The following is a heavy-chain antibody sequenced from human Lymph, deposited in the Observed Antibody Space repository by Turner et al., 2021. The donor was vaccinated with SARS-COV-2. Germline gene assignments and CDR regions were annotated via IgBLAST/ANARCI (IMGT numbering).Heavy chain of an antibody. CDR3: ARDVERYNDFWSGYSGGYGMDV. D-gene: IGHD3-3*01. J-gene: IGHJ6*02. V-gene: IGHV1-2*02. Sequence: QVQLVQSGAEVKKPGASVKVSCKASGYTFTSSYMHWVRQAPGQGLEWMGWINPNSGGTNYAQKFQGRVTMTRDTSISAAYMELSRLRSDDTAVYYCARDVERYNDFWSGYSGGYGMDVWGQGTTVTVSS. CDR1: GYTFTSSY. CDR2: INPNSGGT.